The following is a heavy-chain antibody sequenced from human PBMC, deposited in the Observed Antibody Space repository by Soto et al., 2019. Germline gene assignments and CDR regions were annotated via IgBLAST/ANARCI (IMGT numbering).Heavy chain of an antibody. CDR3: ASRGYSYGYLRGYYYYGMDV. V-gene: IGHV4-34*01. CDR1: GGSFSGYY. Sequence: QVQLQQWGAGLLKPSETLSLTCAVYGGSFSGYYWSWIRQPPGKGLEWIGEINHSGSTNYNPSLKSRVTISVDTSKNQFSLKLSSVTAADTAVYYCASRGYSYGYLRGYYYYGMDVWGQGTTVTVSS. CDR2: INHSGST. D-gene: IGHD5-18*01. J-gene: IGHJ6*02.